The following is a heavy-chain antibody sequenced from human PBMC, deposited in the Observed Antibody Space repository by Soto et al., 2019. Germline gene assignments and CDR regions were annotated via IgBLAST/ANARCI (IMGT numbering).Heavy chain of an antibody. Sequence: SETLSLTCTVSGGSFSPNYWSWIRQPPGKGLEWVGYIYYGGTTNYNPSLKSRVTISVDTSKNQFSLKLSSVTAADTAVYYCARDPVGRGWFDPWGQGTLVSVPS. CDR3: ARDPVGRGWFDP. CDR2: IYYGGTT. J-gene: IGHJ5*02. D-gene: IGHD3-10*01. CDR1: GGSFSPNY. V-gene: IGHV4-59*01.